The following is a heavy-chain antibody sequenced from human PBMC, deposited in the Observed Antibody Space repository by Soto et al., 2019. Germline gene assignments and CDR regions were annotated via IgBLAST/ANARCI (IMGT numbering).Heavy chain of an antibody. CDR3: AIGGGRAFDI. D-gene: IGHD2-15*01. V-gene: IGHV3-33*01. Sequence: PGGSLRLSCSASGFTFSSYGMHWVRQAPGKGLEWVAVIWYDGSNKYYADSVKGRFTISRDNSKNTLYLQMNSLRAEDTAVYYCAIGGGRAFDIWGQGTMVTVSS. J-gene: IGHJ3*02. CDR1: GFTFSSYG. CDR2: IWYDGSNK.